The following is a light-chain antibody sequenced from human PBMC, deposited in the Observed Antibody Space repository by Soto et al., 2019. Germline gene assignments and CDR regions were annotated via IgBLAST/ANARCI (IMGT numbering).Light chain of an antibody. Sequence: IVMTQSPATVSASPGGRATLSCRASQSISDTLAWYQQTNGQAPRILIYGASKRVTGFPARFSGSGSWTDFTLPLNRLEPEDAETYYCLQDINYPWTFGQGTKV. J-gene: IGKJ1*01. V-gene: IGKV3-15*01. CDR3: LQDINYPWT. CDR2: GAS. CDR1: QSISDT.